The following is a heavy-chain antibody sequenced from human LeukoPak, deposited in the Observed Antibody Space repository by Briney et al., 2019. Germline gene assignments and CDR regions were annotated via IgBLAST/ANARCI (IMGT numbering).Heavy chain of an antibody. D-gene: IGHD6-19*01. Sequence: NPSETLSLTCTVSGGSISSYYWSWIRQPPGKGLEWIGYIYYSGSTNYNPSLKSRVTISVDTSKNQFSLKLSSVTAADTAVYYCASHSSGWSENFDYWGQGTLVTVSS. CDR3: ASHSSGWSENFDY. J-gene: IGHJ4*02. CDR1: GGSISSYY. V-gene: IGHV4-59*08. CDR2: IYYSGST.